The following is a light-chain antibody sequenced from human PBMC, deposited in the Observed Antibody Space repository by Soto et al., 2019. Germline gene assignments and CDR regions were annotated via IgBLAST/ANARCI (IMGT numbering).Light chain of an antibody. V-gene: IGKV3-20*01. CDR2: GTS. CDR3: HQYATSPFT. J-gene: IGKJ2*01. Sequence: IVLTQSPGTVSLSPGERATLSCRASETIGRAYFAWYQHRPGRTPRLVLSGTSNRAAGIPDRFGGSGSGADFTLTISGVEPEDSAVYYCHQYATSPFTFCQGTKLEIK. CDR1: ETIGRAY.